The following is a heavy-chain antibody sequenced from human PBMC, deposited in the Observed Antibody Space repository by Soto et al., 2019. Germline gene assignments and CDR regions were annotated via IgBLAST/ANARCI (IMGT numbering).Heavy chain of an antibody. D-gene: IGHD3-16*02. J-gene: IGHJ4*02. Sequence: EVQLVESGGGLVQPGGSLRLSCAASGFTFSSYWMHWVRQAPGKGLVWVSRINSDGSSTSYADSVKGRFTISRDNDKNKLYLQMNSLRAEDTAVYYCARARPFYDYVWGSYRYEGSYFDYWGQGTLVTVSS. V-gene: IGHV3-74*01. CDR1: GFTFSSYW. CDR3: ARARPFYDYVWGSYRYEGSYFDY. CDR2: INSDGSST.